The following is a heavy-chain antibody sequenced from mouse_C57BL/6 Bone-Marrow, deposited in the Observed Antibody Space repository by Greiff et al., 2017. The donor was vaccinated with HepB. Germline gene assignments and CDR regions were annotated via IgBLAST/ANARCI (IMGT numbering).Heavy chain of an antibody. Sequence: QVQLKQSGAELARPGASVKLSCKASGYTFTSYGISWVKQRTGQGLEWIGEIYPRSGNTYYNEKFKGKATLTADKSSSTAYMELRSLTSEDSAVYFCAREVYGISFFDYWGQGTTLTVSS. CDR1: GYTFTSYG. CDR2: IYPRSGNT. V-gene: IGHV1-81*01. J-gene: IGHJ2*01. CDR3: AREVYGISFFDY. D-gene: IGHD1-1*01.